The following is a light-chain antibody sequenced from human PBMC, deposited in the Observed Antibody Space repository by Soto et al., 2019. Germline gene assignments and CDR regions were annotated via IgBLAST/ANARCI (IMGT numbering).Light chain of an antibody. CDR3: QPYGSSLYT. Sequence: EIVLTQSPGTLSLSPGERATLSCRASQSVSSSYLAWYQQKPGHAPSLLIYGASSRATGIPDRFSGSGSGTDFTLTISILEPEDVAVYYCQPYGSSLYTFCYGTTLEIK. CDR2: GAS. V-gene: IGKV3-20*01. CDR1: QSVSSSY. J-gene: IGKJ2*01.